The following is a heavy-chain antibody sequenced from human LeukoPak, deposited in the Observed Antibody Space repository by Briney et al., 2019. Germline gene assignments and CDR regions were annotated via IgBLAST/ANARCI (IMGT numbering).Heavy chain of an antibody. D-gene: IGHD2-8*01. CDR1: GFTFSSYG. J-gene: IGHJ4*02. V-gene: IGHV3-33*01. CDR3: ASENGGLYFDY. Sequence: PGGSLRLSCAASGFTFSSYGMHWVRQAPGKGLEWVAVIWYVGSNKYYADSVKGRFTISRDNSKNTLYLQMNSLRAEDTAVYYCASENGGLYFDYWGQGTLVTVSS. CDR2: IWYVGSNK.